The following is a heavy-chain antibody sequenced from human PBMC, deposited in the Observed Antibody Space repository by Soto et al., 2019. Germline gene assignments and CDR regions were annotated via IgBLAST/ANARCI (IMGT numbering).Heavy chain of an antibody. Sequence: PSETLSLTCAVYGGSFSCYYWSWIRQPPGKGLEWIGEINHSGSTNYNPSLKSRVTISVDTSKNQFSLKLSSVTAADTAVYYCARGGSSSWATYRSAGYGMDVWGQGTTVTVSS. J-gene: IGHJ6*02. CDR2: INHSGST. CDR3: ARGGSSSWATYRSAGYGMDV. CDR1: GGSFSCYY. V-gene: IGHV4-34*01. D-gene: IGHD6-13*01.